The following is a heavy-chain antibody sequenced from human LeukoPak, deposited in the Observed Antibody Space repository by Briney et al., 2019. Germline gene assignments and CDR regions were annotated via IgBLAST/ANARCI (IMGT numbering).Heavy chain of an antibody. D-gene: IGHD6-6*01. CDR2: ISWNSGSI. CDR3: AKESERGAALWFDP. J-gene: IGHJ5*02. Sequence: PGGSLRLSCAASGFTFDDYAMHWVRQAPGKCLEWVSGISWNSGSIGYADSVKGRFTISRDNAKNSLYLQMNSLRAEDMALYYCAKESERGAALWFDPWGQGTLVTVSS. CDR1: GFTFDDYA. V-gene: IGHV3-9*03.